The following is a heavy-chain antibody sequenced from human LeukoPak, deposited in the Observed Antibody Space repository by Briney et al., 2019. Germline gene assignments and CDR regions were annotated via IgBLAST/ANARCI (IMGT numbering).Heavy chain of an antibody. CDR1: GGSFSGYY. CDR2: INHSGST. D-gene: IGHD2-2*01. Sequence: SETLSLTCAVYGGSFSGYYWSWIRQPPGKGLEWIGEINHSGSTNYNPSFKSRVTISVDTSKNQFSLKLSSVTAADTAVYYCARDIVVVPAAISPYYYMDVWGKGTTVTISS. CDR3: ARDIVVVPAAISPYYYMDV. J-gene: IGHJ6*03. V-gene: IGHV4-34*01.